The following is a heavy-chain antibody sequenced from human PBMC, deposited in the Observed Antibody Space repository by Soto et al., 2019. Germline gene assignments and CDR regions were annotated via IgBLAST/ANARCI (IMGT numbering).Heavy chain of an antibody. V-gene: IGHV1-2*02. J-gene: IGHJ6*02. D-gene: IGHD6-13*01. CDR3: ASSPAFSSSWYGIPPDPSHGMDV. CDR2: ISPKSGGT. CDR1: GYTFINYY. Sequence: QVQLVQSGAEVKKPGASVKISCEASGYTFINYYMHWVRQAPGQGFEWMGRISPKSGGTNYAQKFQGRVTMTRDMSTNTHYMELSSLKSDDTAVYYCASSPAFSSSWYGIPPDPSHGMDVWGQGTTVTVS.